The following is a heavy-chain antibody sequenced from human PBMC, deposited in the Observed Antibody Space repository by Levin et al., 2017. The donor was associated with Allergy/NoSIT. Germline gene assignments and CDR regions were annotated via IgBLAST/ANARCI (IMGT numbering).Heavy chain of an antibody. Sequence: PGGSLRLSCAASGFTFSSYGMHWVRQAPGKGLEWVAVIWYDGSNKYYADSVKGRFTISRDNSKNTLYLQMNSLRAEDTAVYYCARDGASQRWYVRVLVGAFDIWGQGTMVTVSS. CDR1: GFTFSSYG. D-gene: IGHD4-23*01. V-gene: IGHV3-33*01. CDR2: IWYDGSNK. J-gene: IGHJ3*02. CDR3: ARDGASQRWYVRVLVGAFDI.